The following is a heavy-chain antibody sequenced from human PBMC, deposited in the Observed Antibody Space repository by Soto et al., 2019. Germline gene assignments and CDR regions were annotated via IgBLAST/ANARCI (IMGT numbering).Heavy chain of an antibody. J-gene: IGHJ5*02. Sequence: SETLSLASPVSAGSISSYYWSWIRQPAGKGLEWIGRIYTSGSTNYNPSLKSRVTMSVDTSKNQFSLKLSSVTAADTAVYFCARDLQYYYGSGNWFDPWGQGTLVTVSS. CDR1: AGSISSYY. D-gene: IGHD3-10*01. CDR3: ARDLQYYYGSGNWFDP. CDR2: IYTSGST. V-gene: IGHV4-4*07.